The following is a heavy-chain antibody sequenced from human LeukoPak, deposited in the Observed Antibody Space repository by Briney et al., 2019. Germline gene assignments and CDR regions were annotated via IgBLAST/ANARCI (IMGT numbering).Heavy chain of an antibody. CDR3: ARDGSGMDV. CDR1: GGSISSYY. J-gene: IGHJ6*02. D-gene: IGHD1-1*01. V-gene: IGHV4-59*01. CDR2: IYYSGST. Sequence: SETLSLTCTVSGGSISSYYWSWIRQPPGKGLEWIGYIYYSGSTNYNPSLKGRVTISVDTSKNQFPLKLSSVTAADTAVYYCARDGSGMDVWGQGTTVTVSS.